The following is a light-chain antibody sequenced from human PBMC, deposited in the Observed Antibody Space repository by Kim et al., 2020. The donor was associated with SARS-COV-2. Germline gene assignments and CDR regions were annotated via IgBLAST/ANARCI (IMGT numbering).Light chain of an antibody. V-gene: IGKV3-20*01. CDR3: QQYGSTPYT. J-gene: IGKJ2*01. CDR2: GAF. Sequence: LSPGERATLSCRASHSVGRILLAWYQQNPGQAPRLLIYGAFKRVAGIPDIFSGSGSGTVFTLTISRPEPEYFAMYYCQQYGSTPYTFGQGTKLEI. CDR1: HSVGRIL.